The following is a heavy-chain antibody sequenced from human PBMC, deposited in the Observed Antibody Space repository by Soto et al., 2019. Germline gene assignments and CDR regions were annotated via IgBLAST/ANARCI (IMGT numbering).Heavy chain of an antibody. CDR3: ARHGFLYRSGGLDY. Sequence: GASVKVSCKASGYTFTGYDMHWVRQAPGQGLEWMGWINPNSGGTKYAQKFQGRVTMTRDTSISTAYIEPSRLRPDDTAVYYCARHGFLYRSGGLDYCGQGTLVTVPS. CDR2: INPNSGGT. V-gene: IGHV1-2*02. J-gene: IGHJ4*02. CDR1: GYTFTGYD. D-gene: IGHD6-19*01.